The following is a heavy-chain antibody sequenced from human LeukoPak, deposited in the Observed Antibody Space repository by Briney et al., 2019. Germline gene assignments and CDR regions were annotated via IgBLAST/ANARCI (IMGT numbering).Heavy chain of an antibody. CDR2: IGGSGGST. V-gene: IGHV3-23*01. J-gene: IGHJ6*03. CDR3: AKDGGEYYDILTGYYPRLYYMDV. D-gene: IGHD3-9*01. Sequence: GGSLRLSCAASGFTFSSYGMSWVRQAPGKGLEWVSAIGGSGGSTYYADSVKGRFTISRDNSKNTLYLQMNSLRAEDTAVYYCAKDGGEYYDILTGYYPRLYYMDVWGKGTTVTISS. CDR1: GFTFSSYG.